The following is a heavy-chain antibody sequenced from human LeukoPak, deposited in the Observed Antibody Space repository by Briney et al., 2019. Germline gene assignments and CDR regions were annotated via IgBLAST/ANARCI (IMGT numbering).Heavy chain of an antibody. CDR3: ARVGPRITIFGVVIIRPDYGMDV. D-gene: IGHD3-3*01. V-gene: IGHV1-8*01. J-gene: IGHJ6*02. Sequence: ASVKVSCKASGYTFTSYDINWVRQATGQGLEWMGWMNPNSGNTGYAQKFQGGVTMTRNTSISTAYMELSSLRSEDTAVYYCARVGPRITIFGVVIIRPDYGMDVWGQGTTVTVSS. CDR2: MNPNSGNT. CDR1: GYTFTSYD.